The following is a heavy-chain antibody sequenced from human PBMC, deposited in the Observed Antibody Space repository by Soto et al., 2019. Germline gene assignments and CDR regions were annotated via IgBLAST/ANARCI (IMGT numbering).Heavy chain of an antibody. J-gene: IGHJ6*02. CDR3: ARRYYGSGSYPYGMDV. Sequence: EVQLVESGGGLVQPGGSLRLSCAASGFTFSSYWMHWVRQAPGKGLVWVSRINSDGSSTSYADSVKSRFTISRDNAKNTLYLQMNSLRAEDTAVYYCARRYYGSGSYPYGMDVWGQWTTVTVSS. CDR1: GFTFSSYW. D-gene: IGHD3-10*01. CDR2: INSDGSST. V-gene: IGHV3-74*01.